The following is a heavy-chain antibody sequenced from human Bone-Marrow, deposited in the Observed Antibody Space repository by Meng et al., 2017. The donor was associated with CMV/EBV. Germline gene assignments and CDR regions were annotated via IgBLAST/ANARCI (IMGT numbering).Heavy chain of an antibody. Sequence: GGSLRLSCVGSGFTFSSHAMLWVRQAPGKGLEWVASISHDESNKYYSDSVKGRFTISRDNSKNTLYLQMGSLRAEDTAVYYCARDHYEGQIWFIFDLWGQGIPVTVSS. D-gene: IGHD5-18*01. J-gene: IGHJ4*02. CDR1: GFTFSSHA. CDR3: ARDHYEGQIWFIFDL. CDR2: ISHDESNK. V-gene: IGHV3-30*04.